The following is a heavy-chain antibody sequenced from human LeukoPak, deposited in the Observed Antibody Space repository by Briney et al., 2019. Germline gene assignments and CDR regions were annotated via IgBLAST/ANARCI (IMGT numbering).Heavy chain of an antibody. CDR2: VHYSEID. CDR3: ARVGPDGHSDY. D-gene: IGHD5-24*01. J-gene: IGHJ4*02. V-gene: IGHV4-59*13. CDR1: GGSINRDY. Sequence: PSETLSLTCTVSGGSINRDYWRWIRQPPGKGLEWIGYVHYSEIDQYNPSLRSRVTISMNTPRNQISLTVTSATAADTAVYFCARVGPDGHSDYWGQGTLVTVSS.